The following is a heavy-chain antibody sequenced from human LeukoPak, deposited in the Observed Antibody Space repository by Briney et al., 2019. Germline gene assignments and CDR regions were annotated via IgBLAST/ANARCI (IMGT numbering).Heavy chain of an antibody. CDR2: INHSGST. Sequence: SETLSLTCAVYGGSSSGYYWSWIRQPPGKGLEWIGEINHSGSTNYNPSLKSRVTISVDTSKNQFSLKLSSVTAADTAVYYCARGLGQQPELYYYYYGMDVWGQGTTVTVSS. D-gene: IGHD6-13*01. CDR3: ARGLGQQPELYYYYYGMDV. J-gene: IGHJ6*02. V-gene: IGHV4-34*01. CDR1: GGSSSGYY.